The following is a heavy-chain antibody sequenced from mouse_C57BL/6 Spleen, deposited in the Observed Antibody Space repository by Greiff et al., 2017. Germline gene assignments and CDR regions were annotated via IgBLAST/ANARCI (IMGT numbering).Heavy chain of an antibody. J-gene: IGHJ3*01. CDR2: INPGSGGT. V-gene: IGHV1-54*01. D-gene: IGHD2-4*01. CDR3: ARGGYDHDGAY. CDR1: GYAFTNYL. Sequence: QVQLQQSGAELVRPGTSVKVSCKASGYAFTNYLIEWVKQRPGQGLEWIGVINPGSGGTNYNEKFKGKATMTADKSSSTAYMQLSSLTSEDSAVYFCARGGYDHDGAYRGQGTLVTVSA.